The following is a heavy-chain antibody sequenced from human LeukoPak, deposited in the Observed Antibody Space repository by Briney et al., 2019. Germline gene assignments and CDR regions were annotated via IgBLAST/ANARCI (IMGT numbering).Heavy chain of an antibody. CDR3: AELGITMIGGV. J-gene: IGHJ6*04. V-gene: IGHV3-48*03. CDR2: ISSSGSTI. D-gene: IGHD3-10*02. CDR1: GFTFSSYE. Sequence: GGSLRLSCAASGFTFSSYEMNWVRQAPGKGLEWASYISSSGSTIYYADSVKGRFTTSRDNAKNSLYLQMNSLRAEDTAVYYCAELGITMIGGVWGKGTTVTISS.